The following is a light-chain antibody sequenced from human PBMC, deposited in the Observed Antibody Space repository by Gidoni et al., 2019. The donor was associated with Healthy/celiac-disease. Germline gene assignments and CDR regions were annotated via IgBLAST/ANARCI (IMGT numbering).Light chain of an antibody. V-gene: IGKV3-20*01. CDR1: QSVSSSY. Sequence: ESVLTQSPGTLSLSPGERATLSCRASQSVSSSYLAWYQQKPGQAPRLLIYGASSRATGIPDRFSGRGSGTDFTLTISRLEPEDFAVYYCQQYGSSPETFGQGTKVEIK. CDR2: GAS. J-gene: IGKJ1*01. CDR3: QQYGSSPET.